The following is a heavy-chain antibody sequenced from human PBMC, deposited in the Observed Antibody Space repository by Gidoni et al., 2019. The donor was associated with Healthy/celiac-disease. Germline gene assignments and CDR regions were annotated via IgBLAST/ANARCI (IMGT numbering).Heavy chain of an antibody. CDR3: ARDDGGKGGWGALDY. V-gene: IGHV3-33*01. Sequence: QVQLVESGGGVVQPGRSLRISCAASGFTFSSYGMHWVRQAPGKGLGWVAFIWYDGRNKYYAASVKGRFTFSRDNSKNTLYLQMNSLRAEDTAVYSCARDDGGKGGWGALDYWGQGTLVTVSS. CDR1: GFTFSSYG. CDR2: IWYDGRNK. D-gene: IGHD3-16*01. J-gene: IGHJ4*02.